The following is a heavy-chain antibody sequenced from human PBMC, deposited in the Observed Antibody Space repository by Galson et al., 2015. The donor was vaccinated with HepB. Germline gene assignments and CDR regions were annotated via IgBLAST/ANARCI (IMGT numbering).Heavy chain of an antibody. CDR1: GYTFTGYY. D-gene: IGHD3-16*01. V-gene: IGHV1-2*04. J-gene: IGHJ6*02. Sequence: SVKVSCTASGYTFTGYYMHWVRQAPGQGLEWMGWINPNSGGTNYAQKFQGWVTMTRDTSISTAYMELSRLRSDDTAVYYCARELGIRCYVWGVPYGMDVWGQGTTVTVSS. CDR2: INPNSGGT. CDR3: ARELGIRCYVWGVPYGMDV.